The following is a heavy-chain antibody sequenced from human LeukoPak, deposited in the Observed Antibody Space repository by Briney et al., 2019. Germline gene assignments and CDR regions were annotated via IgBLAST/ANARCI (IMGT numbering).Heavy chain of an antibody. CDR1: GFTVSGNY. CDR2: IYSGGST. V-gene: IGHV3-66*01. J-gene: IGHJ4*02. D-gene: IGHD5/OR15-5a*01. Sequence: GGSLRLSCAASGFTVSGNYMSWVRQAPGMGLEWVSVIYSGGSTHYADSMKGGFTISRDNSKNTLYLQMNTLRAEDTAVYYCATSRGYSVYDPFDYWGQGALVTVSS. CDR3: ATSRGYSVYDPFDY.